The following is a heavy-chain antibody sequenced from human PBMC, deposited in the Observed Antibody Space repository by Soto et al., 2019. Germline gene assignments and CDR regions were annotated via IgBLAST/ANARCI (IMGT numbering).Heavy chain of an antibody. Sequence: PGESLKISCKGSGYSFTSYWISWVRQMPGKGLGWMGRIDPSDSYTNYSPSFQGHVTISADKSISTAYLQWSSLKASDTAMYYCARHKDSSSSGSHYYYYGMDVWGQGTTVTVSS. J-gene: IGHJ6*02. CDR2: IDPSDSYT. D-gene: IGHD6-6*01. CDR1: GYSFTSYW. CDR3: ARHKDSSSSGSHYYYYGMDV. V-gene: IGHV5-10-1*01.